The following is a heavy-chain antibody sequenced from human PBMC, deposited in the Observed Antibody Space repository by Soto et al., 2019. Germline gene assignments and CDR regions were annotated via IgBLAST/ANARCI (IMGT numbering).Heavy chain of an antibody. J-gene: IGHJ4*02. CDR3: VRATYFSDSSGYTRCLDY. CDR1: GFTFRDHY. V-gene: IGHV3-72*01. CDR2: SRDKPQGYST. D-gene: IGHD3-22*01. Sequence: GGSLRLSCADSGFTFRDHYISWVRQAPGKGLEWVGRSRDKPQGYSTAYAASVKGRFTTSRDESKNSAYLQMNSLKTEDTAVYYCVRATYFSDSSGYTRCLDYWGQGTLVTVSS.